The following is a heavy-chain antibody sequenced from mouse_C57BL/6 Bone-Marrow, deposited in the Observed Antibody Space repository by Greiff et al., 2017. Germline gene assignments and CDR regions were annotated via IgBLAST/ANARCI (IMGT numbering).Heavy chain of an antibody. D-gene: IGHD4-1*01. CDR3: ARKGWDGNFDY. CDR2: INYDGSST. V-gene: IGHV5-16*01. Sequence: EVKLVESEGGLVQPGRSMKLSCTASGFTFSDYYMAWVRQVPEKGLEWVANINYDGSSTYYLDSLKSRFIISRDNAKNILYLQMSSLKSEDTATYYCARKGWDGNFDYWGQGTTLTVSS. CDR1: GFTFSDYY. J-gene: IGHJ2*01.